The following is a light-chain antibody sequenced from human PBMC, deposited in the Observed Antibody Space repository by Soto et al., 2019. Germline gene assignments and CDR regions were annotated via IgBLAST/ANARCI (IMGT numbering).Light chain of an antibody. CDR2: GAS. J-gene: IGKJ4*01. CDR3: QHYRSSPLT. V-gene: IGKV3-20*01. CDR1: HSVDSSK. Sequence: VLTQSPGSLSLSPGEGGTLXCRAGHSVDSSKSAWYQQQPGQAPRLLNYGASSRATGIPDRFSGGGSGTDFTLTISSLEPEDVAVYYCQHYRSSPLTFGGGTKVDIK.